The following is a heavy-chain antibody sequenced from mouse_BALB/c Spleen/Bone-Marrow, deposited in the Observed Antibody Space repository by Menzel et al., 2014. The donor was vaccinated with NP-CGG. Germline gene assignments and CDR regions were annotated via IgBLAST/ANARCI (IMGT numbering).Heavy chain of an antibody. Sequence: QVQLQQSGAEFVKPGASVKLSCKASGYTFTTYWMHWVKQRPGQGLEWIGLIDPSDSYTNYNQKFKGKATLTVDKSSSTTYMQLSSLSSEDSAVYYCARGGDNYAWFPYWGQGTLVTVSA. D-gene: IGHD1-3*01. V-gene: IGHV1-69*02. CDR1: GYTFTTYW. J-gene: IGHJ3*01. CDR2: IDPSDSYT. CDR3: ARGGDNYAWFPY.